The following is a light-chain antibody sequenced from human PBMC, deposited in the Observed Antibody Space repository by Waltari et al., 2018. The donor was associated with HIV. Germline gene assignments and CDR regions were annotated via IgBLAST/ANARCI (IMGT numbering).Light chain of an antibody. J-gene: IGKJ1*01. CDR3: QQYTTFPWT. V-gene: IGKV1-5*03. Sequence: DIQMTQSPSTLSASSGDRVTINCRASQNVSSRLAWYQQKSGKAPKLLIYKASALEFGVPSRFSGSGSGADFTLVISSLQPDDFATYYCQQYTTFPWTFGQGTKVEIK. CDR2: KAS. CDR1: QNVSSR.